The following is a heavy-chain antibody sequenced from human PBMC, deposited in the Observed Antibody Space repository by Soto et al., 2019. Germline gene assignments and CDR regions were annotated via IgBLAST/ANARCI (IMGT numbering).Heavy chain of an antibody. CDR1: GFTFSSYA. CDR2: ISGSGGST. V-gene: IGHV3-23*01. Sequence: GGSLILSCAASGFTFSSYAMSCVRQAPGKGLEWVSAISGSGGSTYYADSVKGRFTISRDNSKNTLYLQMNSLRAEDTAVYYCASWVGGDYYYYYGMDVWGQGTTVTVSS. CDR3: ASWVGGDYYYYYGMDV. J-gene: IGHJ6*02. D-gene: IGHD3-10*01.